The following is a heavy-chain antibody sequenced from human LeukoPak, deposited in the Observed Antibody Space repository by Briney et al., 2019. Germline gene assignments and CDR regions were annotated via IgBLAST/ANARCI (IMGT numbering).Heavy chain of an antibody. D-gene: IGHD2-15*01. CDR1: GGSISSSSYY. J-gene: IGHJ5*02. V-gene: IGHV4-39*07. CDR3: ARAGLYCSGGSCFFPAVPYNWFDP. CDR2: IYYSGST. Sequence: PSETLSLTCTVSGGSISSSSYYWGWIRQPPGKGLEWIGSIYYSGSTYYNPSLKSRVPISVDTSKNQFSLKLSSVTAADTAVYYCARAGLYCSGGSCFFPAVPYNWFDPWGQGTLVTVSS.